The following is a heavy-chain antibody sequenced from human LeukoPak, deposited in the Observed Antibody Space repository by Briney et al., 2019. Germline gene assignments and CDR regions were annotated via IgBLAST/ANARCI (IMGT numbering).Heavy chain of an antibody. CDR2: IGDSGGGT. Sequence: GESLKISCAASGFTFSSYAMSWVRQAPGKGLEWVSAIGDSGGGTDYADSVKGRFTISRDNSKNTLYLQMNSLRAEDTAVYYCVNGAYWGQGTLVTVSS. CDR3: VNGAY. CDR1: GFTFSSYA. J-gene: IGHJ4*02. V-gene: IGHV3-23*01. D-gene: IGHD1-26*01.